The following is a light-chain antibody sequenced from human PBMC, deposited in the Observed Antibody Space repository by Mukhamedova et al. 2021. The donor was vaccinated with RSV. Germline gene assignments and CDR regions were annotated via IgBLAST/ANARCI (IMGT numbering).Light chain of an antibody. CDR2: QDS. CDR3: LAWGSNSYV. Sequence: YQQKPGQSPVLVIYQDSRRPSGIPDRFAGSNSGNTATLTIRGAQALDEADYYCLAWGSNSYVFGSGTKVTVL. V-gene: IGLV3-1*01. J-gene: IGLJ1*01.